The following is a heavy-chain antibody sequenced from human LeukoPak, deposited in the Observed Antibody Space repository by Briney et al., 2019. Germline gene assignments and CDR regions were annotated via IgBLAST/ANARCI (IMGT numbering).Heavy chain of an antibody. D-gene: IGHD3-9*01. CDR3: ASRNFRAPFDY. CDR2: IDHSGST. V-gene: IGHV4-34*01. J-gene: IGHJ4*02. CDR1: GGSFSGYY. Sequence: SETLSLTCAVYGGSFSGYYWSWIRQPPGKGLEWIGEIDHSGSTNYNPSLESRVTISVDTSKNQFSLKLSSVTAADTAVYYCASRNFRAPFDYWGQGTLVTVSS.